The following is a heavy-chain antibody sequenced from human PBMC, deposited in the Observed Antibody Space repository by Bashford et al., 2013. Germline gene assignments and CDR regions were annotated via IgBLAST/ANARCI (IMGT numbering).Heavy chain of an antibody. D-gene: IGHD3-3*01. CDR3: ARETGVVDHRIDY. CDR2: IYYSGTT. CDR1: GGSISSRNHH. V-gene: IGHV4-39*02. J-gene: IGHJ4*02. Sequence: SETLSLTCSASGGSISSRNHHWGWVRQPPGKGLEWIGSIYYSGTTYYTPSLKSRVTISVDTSKNQFSLNLSPVTAADTAVYYCARETGVVDHRIDYWGQGTLVTVSS.